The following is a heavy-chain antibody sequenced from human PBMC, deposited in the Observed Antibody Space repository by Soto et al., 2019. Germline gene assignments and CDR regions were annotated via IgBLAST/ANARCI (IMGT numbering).Heavy chain of an antibody. D-gene: IGHD2-15*01. CDR1: GYTFTSYD. J-gene: IGHJ4*02. CDR3: AIERSGYFDY. V-gene: IGHV1-8*01. CDR2: MNPNSGNT. Sequence: QVQLVQSGAEVKKPGASVKVSCKASGYTFTSYDINWVRQATGQGLEWMGWMNPNSGNTGYAQKFQGRVTMTRNTSTSTAYVALSSLRSEDTAVYYGAIERSGYFDYWGQGTLVTVSS.